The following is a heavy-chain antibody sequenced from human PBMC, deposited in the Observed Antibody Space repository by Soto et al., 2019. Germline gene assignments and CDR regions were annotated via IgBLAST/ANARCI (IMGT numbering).Heavy chain of an antibody. D-gene: IGHD2-15*01. Sequence: EVQLLESGGGLVQPGGSLRLSCAASGFTFSSYAMSWVRQAPGKGLEWVSAISGSGGSTYYADSVKGRFTISRDNSKNTLYLQMNSLRAEDTAVYYCASLDIVVVVAAPWNYWGQGTLVTVSS. J-gene: IGHJ4*02. CDR2: ISGSGGST. CDR1: GFTFSSYA. CDR3: ASLDIVVVVAAPWNY. V-gene: IGHV3-23*01.